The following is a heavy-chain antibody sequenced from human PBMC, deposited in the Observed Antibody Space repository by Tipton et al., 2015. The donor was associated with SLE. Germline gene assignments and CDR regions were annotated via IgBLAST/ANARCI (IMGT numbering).Heavy chain of an antibody. Sequence: SLRLSCAASGFTFSSYAMHWVRQAPGKGLEWVSTISGSGGSTYYADSVKGRFTISRDNSKNTLYLQMNSLRAEDTAVYYCAKLWWLVRGAFDIWGQGTMVTVSS. CDR1: GFTFSSYA. D-gene: IGHD2-21*01. CDR3: AKLWWLVRGAFDI. V-gene: IGHV3-23*01. J-gene: IGHJ3*02. CDR2: ISGSGGST.